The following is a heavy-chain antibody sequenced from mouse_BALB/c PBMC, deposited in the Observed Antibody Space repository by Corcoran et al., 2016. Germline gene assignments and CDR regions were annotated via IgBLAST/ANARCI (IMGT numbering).Heavy chain of an antibody. CDR3: ARSDGSSWFAY. D-gene: IGHD1-1*01. J-gene: IGHJ3*01. V-gene: IGHV9-3-1*01. CDR2: INTYTGEP. Sequence: QIQLVQSGPELKKPGETVKISCKASGYTFTNYGMNWVKQAPGKGLKWMGWINTYTGEPTYADDFKGRFAFSLETSASTAYLQIKNLRNEDTATYFCARSDGSSWFAYWGQGTLVTVSA. CDR1: GYTFTNYG.